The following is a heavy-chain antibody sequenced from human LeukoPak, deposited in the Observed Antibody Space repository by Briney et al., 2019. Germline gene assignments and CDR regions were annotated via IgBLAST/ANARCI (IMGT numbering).Heavy chain of an antibody. D-gene: IGHD3-9*01. J-gene: IGHJ4*02. Sequence: PGRSLRLSCAASGFTFSSYAMHWVRQAPGKGLEWVAVISYDGSNKYYADSVKGRFTISRDNSKNTLYLQMNSLRAEDTAVYYCAREVFSLGRASDYWGQGPLVTVSS. CDR3: AREVFSLGRASDY. CDR1: GFTFSSYA. V-gene: IGHV3-30*01. CDR2: ISYDGSNK.